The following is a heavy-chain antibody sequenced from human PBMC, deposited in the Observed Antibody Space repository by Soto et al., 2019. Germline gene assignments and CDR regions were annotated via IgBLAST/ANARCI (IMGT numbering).Heavy chain of an antibody. CDR2: IYYSGST. V-gene: IGHV4-59*08. CDR3: ARGGWRHIDY. CDR1: GGSISTYY. D-gene: IGHD3-3*01. Sequence: SETLSLTCTVSGGSISTYYWSWIRQPPGKGLEWIGYIYYSGSTNYNPSLKSRVTISVDTSKNQFSLKLSSVTAADPAVYYCARGGWRHIDYWGHGTLVTVSS. J-gene: IGHJ4*01.